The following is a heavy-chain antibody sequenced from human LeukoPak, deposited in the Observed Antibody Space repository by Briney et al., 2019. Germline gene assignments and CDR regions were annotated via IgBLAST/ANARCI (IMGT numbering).Heavy chain of an antibody. CDR2: INHSGST. CDR1: GASFSGYY. D-gene: IGHD3-9*01. J-gene: IGHJ4*02. Sequence: PSQTLSLTCAVYGASFSGYYWSWIRQPPGKGLEWIGEINHSGSTNYNPSLKSRVTISVDTSKNQFSLKLSSVTAADTGVYYSARGRGLTGSYYFDYWGQGTLVSVSS. CDR3: ARGRGLTGSYYFDY. V-gene: IGHV4-34*01.